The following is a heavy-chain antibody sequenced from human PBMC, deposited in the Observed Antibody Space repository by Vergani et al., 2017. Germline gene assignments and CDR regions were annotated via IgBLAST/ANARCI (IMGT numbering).Heavy chain of an antibody. CDR3: ARDLPYYYDSSGYYTPFDY. V-gene: IGHV1-69*13. Sequence: QVQLVQSGAEVKKPGSSVKVSCKASGGTFSSYAISWVRQAPGQGLEWMGRIIPIFGTANYAQKFQGRVTITADESTSTAYMELSSLRSEDTAVYYCARDLPYYYDSSGYYTPFDYWGQGTLVTVSS. J-gene: IGHJ4*02. CDR2: IIPIFGTA. CDR1: GGTFSSYA. D-gene: IGHD3-22*01.